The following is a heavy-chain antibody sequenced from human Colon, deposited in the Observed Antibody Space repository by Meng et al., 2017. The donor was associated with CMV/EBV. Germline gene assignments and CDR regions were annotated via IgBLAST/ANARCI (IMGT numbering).Heavy chain of an antibody. Sequence: QGQLVKSGAEVKEPGSSVKVSCKTSGYTFNGYFRHWVRQAPGQGLEWMGWINPVTGDTSYAQKFQVRVTMTRDTSISTAYMELSSLRSDDTAVYYCATFGGDFDYWGQGTLVTVSS. D-gene: IGHD3-3*01. V-gene: IGHV1-2*02. J-gene: IGHJ4*02. CDR1: GYTFNGYF. CDR2: INPVTGDT. CDR3: ATFGGDFDY.